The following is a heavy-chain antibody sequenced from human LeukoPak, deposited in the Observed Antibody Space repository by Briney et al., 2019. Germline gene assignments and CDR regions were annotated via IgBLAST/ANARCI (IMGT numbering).Heavy chain of an antibody. CDR3: ARGPEVGLNWFDP. D-gene: IGHD1-26*01. Sequence: PGGSLRLSCAASGFTFSSYAMSWVRQPPGMGLVWVGEIHHSGSTKYNPSLKSRVTMSVDNSKNQFSLELTSVTAADTAVYYCARGPEVGLNWFDPSGQGTLVTVSS. V-gene: IGHV4-4*02. CDR2: IHHSGST. J-gene: IGHJ5*02. CDR1: GFTFSSYAM.